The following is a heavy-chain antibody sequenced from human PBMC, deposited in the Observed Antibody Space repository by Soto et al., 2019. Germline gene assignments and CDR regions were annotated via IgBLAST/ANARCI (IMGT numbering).Heavy chain of an antibody. CDR2: IRNKANSYTT. CDR1: GFTFSDHY. V-gene: IGHV3-72*01. CDR3: AKDLGIAARPDYYYGMDV. Sequence: GGSLRLSCAASGFTFSDHYMDWVRQAPGKGLEWVGRIRNKANSYTTEYAASVKGRFTISRDDSKNSVSLQMNSLRAEDTAVYYCAKDLGIAARPDYYYGMDVWGQGTTVTVSS. J-gene: IGHJ6*02. D-gene: IGHD6-6*01.